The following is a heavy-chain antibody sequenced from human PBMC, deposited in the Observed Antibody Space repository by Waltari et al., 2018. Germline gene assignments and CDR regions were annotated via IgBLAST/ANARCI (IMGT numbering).Heavy chain of an antibody. CDR1: GFSLSTSGMC. CDR3: ARITMVRERDINLYYYYGMDV. J-gene: IGHJ6*02. D-gene: IGHD3-10*01. V-gene: IGHV2-70*01. Sequence: QVTLRESGPALVKPTQTLTLTCTFSGFSLSTSGMCVSWIRQPPGKALEWLALIDWDDDKYYSTSLKTRLTISKDTSKNQVVLTMTNMDPVDTATYYCARITMVRERDINLYYYYGMDVWGQGTTVTVSS. CDR2: IDWDDDK.